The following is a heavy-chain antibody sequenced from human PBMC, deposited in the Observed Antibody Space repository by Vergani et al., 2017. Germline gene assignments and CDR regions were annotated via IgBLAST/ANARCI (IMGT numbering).Heavy chain of an antibody. D-gene: IGHD3-3*01. CDR2: TRNKASGYST. V-gene: IGHV3-72*01. J-gene: IGHJ6*04. Sequence: EVRLVESGGGLVQPGGSLRLSCATSGFTLSDYWIDWVRQAPGKGLEWVARTRNKASGYSTEYAESVRGRFIVPRDASGKSVSLQMTRLRIDDTAVYFCARTLKFLDMDVWGEGTTLTVSS. CDR1: GFTLSDYW. CDR3: ARTLKFLDMDV.